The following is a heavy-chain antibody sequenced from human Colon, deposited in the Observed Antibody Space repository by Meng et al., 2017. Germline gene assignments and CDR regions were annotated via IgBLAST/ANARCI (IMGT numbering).Heavy chain of an antibody. CDR1: GYSFTSYG. V-gene: IGHV1-3*04. CDR2: IYTDNGDT. Sequence: QVQLVQSGADVKKPGASVKLSCQTYGYSFTSYGMHWLRQDPGQGLEWMAWIYTDNGDTRYSQKFAGRLTITRETSERTAYMALSSLTSEDTAVYFCARDERGGPYYFDYWGQGTLVTVSS. J-gene: IGHJ4*02. CDR3: ARDERGGPYYFDY. D-gene: IGHD3-10*01.